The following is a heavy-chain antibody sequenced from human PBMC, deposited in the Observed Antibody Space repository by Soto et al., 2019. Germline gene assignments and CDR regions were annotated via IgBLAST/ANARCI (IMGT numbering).Heavy chain of an antibody. Sequence: GGSLRLSCAASGFTFSSYAMHWVRQDPGKGLEWVAVISYDGSNKYYADSVKGRFTISRDNSKNTLYLQMNSLRAEDTAVYDCARAQQWRALTDAFDIWGQGTMVTVSS. D-gene: IGHD6-19*01. CDR3: ARAQQWRALTDAFDI. J-gene: IGHJ3*02. V-gene: IGHV3-30-3*01. CDR2: ISYDGSNK. CDR1: GFTFSSYA.